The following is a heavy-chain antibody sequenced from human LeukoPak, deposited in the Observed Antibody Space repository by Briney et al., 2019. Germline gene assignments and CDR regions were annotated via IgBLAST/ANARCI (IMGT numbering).Heavy chain of an antibody. V-gene: IGHV6-1*01. CDR3: ARETSHFDY. Sequence: SHTLSLTCVISGDSVSSNSAAWNWIRQSPSKGLEWLGKTYYRTKRYNDYAVSVKSRITINPDTSKNQFFLQLNSVTPEDTAVYYCARETSHFDYWGQGTLVTVSS. CDR2: TYYRTKRYN. J-gene: IGHJ4*02. CDR1: GDSVSSNSAA.